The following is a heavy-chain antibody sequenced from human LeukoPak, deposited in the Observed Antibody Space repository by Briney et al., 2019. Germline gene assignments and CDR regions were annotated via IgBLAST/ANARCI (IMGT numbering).Heavy chain of an antibody. D-gene: IGHD3-22*01. CDR1: GYTFTSYY. J-gene: IGHJ4*02. CDR3: ARDAWGWDNSDYYHPVNYFDY. CDR2: INPSGGST. Sequence: ASVKVSCKASGYTFTSYYMHWVRQAPGQGLEWMGIINPSGGSTNCAQKFQGRVTMTRDTSTSTVYMELTGLRSEDTAVYYCARDAWGWDNSDYYHPVNYFDYWGQGTLVTVSS. V-gene: IGHV1-46*01.